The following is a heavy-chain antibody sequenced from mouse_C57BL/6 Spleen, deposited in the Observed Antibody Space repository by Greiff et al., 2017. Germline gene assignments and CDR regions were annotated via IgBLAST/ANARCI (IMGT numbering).Heavy chain of an antibody. Sequence: EVKVVESGAELVRPGSSVKMSCKTSGYTFTSYGINWVKQRPGQGLEWIGYIYIGNGYTEYNEKFKGKATLPSDTSSSTAYMQLSSLTSEDSAIYFGARGIGNYGWYFDDWGQGTTLTVSS. CDR3: ARGIGNYGWYFDD. D-gene: IGHD2-1*01. J-gene: IGHJ2*01. CDR1: GYTFTSYG. CDR2: IYIGNGYT. V-gene: IGHV1-58*01.